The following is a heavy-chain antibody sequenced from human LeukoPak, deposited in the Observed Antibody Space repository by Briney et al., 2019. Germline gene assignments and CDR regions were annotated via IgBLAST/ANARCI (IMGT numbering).Heavy chain of an antibody. Sequence: GGSLRLSCAASGFTFSSYAMHWVRQAPGKGLEWVAVISYDGSNKYYADSVKGRFTISRDNSKNTLYLQMNSLRAEDTAVYYCAGQPFGLIAVAGTEFDYWGQGTLVTVSS. J-gene: IGHJ4*02. CDR3: AGQPFGLIAVAGTEFDY. CDR2: ISYDGSNK. V-gene: IGHV3-30-3*01. D-gene: IGHD6-19*01. CDR1: GFTFSSYA.